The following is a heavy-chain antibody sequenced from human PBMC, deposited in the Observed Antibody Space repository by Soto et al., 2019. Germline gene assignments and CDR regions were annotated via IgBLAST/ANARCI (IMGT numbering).Heavy chain of an antibody. V-gene: IGHV1-58*01. CDR2: IVVGSGNT. D-gene: IGHD3-3*01. CDR1: GFTFTSSA. J-gene: IGHJ6*02. CDR3: AAGLGEAYDFWSGYYYYYGMDV. Sequence: SVKVSCKASGFTFTSSAVQWVRQARGQRLEWIGWIVVGSGNTNYAQKFQERVTITRDMSTSTAYMELSSLRSEDTAVYYCAAGLGEAYDFWSGYYYYYGMDVWGQGTTVTVSS.